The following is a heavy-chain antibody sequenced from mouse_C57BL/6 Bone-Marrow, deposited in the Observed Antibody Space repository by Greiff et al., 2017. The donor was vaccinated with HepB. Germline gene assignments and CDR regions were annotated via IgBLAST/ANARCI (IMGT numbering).Heavy chain of an antibody. Sequence: EVKVEESGGGLVQPGGSMKLSCVASGFTFSNYWMNWVRQSPEKGLEWVAQIRLKSDNYATHYAESVKGRFTISRDDSKSSVYLQMNNLRADDTGIYYCTPTTVVATKGFAYWGQGTLVTVSA. CDR3: TPTTVVATKGFAY. CDR1: GFTFSNYW. J-gene: IGHJ3*01. D-gene: IGHD1-1*01. V-gene: IGHV6-3*01. CDR2: IRLKSDNYAT.